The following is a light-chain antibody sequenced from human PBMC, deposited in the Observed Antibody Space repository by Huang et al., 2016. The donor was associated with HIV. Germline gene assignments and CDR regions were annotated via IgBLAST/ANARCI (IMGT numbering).Light chain of an antibody. CDR2: AAS. CDR1: QSVSSN. Sequence: EIVMTQSPAPLSVSPGERATLSCRARQSVSSNLSWYQQKPGQAPRLLIYAASTRATGIPARFSGSGSGTEFTLTISSLQSEDFAVYYCQQYNNWPRTFGQGTKVEIK. V-gene: IGKV3-15*01. J-gene: IGKJ1*01. CDR3: QQYNNWPRT.